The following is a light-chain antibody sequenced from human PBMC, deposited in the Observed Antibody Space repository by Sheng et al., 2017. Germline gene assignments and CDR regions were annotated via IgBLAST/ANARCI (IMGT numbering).Light chain of an antibody. CDR1: QSVDSS. CDR3: QQRRNWPRLS. J-gene: IGKJ5*01. Sequence: EIVLTQSPGTLSLFPGERATLSCRASQSVDSSLAWYQQKPGQAPRLLIYDSSSRATGVPERFSGSGSETDYTLTISSLEPEDFAVYYCQQRRNWPRLSFGQGTRLEIK. V-gene: IGKV3-11*01. CDR2: DSS.